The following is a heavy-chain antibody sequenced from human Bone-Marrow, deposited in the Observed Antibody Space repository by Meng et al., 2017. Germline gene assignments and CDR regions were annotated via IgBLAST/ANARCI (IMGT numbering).Heavy chain of an antibody. CDR2: ISGSGGST. CDR1: GFTFSSYA. CDR3: AKTYWELYYYYYGMDV. D-gene: IGHD1-7*01. Sequence: GESLKISCAASGFTFSSYAMGWVRQAPGKGLEWVSAISGSGGSTYYADSVKGRFTISRDNSKNTLYLQMNSLRAEDTAVYYCAKTYWELYYYYYGMDVWGQGTTDTVSS. J-gene: IGHJ6*02. V-gene: IGHV3-23*01.